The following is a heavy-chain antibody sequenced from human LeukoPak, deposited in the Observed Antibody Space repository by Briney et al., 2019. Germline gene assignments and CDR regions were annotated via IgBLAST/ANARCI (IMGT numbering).Heavy chain of an antibody. CDR2: IIPIFGTA. V-gene: IGHV1-69*13. CDR3: ARVGSAMGHFDY. D-gene: IGHD5-18*01. J-gene: IGHJ4*02. CDR1: GGTFSSYA. Sequence: ASVKVSCKASGGTFSSYAISWVRQAPGQGLEWMGGIIPIFGTANYAQKFQGRVTITADESTSTAYMELSSLRSEDTAVYYCARVGSAMGHFDYWGQGTLVTVSS.